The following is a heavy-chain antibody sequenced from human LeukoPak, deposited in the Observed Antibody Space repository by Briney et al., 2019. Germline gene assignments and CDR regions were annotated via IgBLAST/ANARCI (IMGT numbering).Heavy chain of an antibody. V-gene: IGHV4-34*01. CDR2: INHSGST. CDR1: GGSFSGYY. J-gene: IGHJ5*02. D-gene: IGHD2-15*01. CDR3: ARGFVVVAATELDP. Sequence: SETLSLTCAVSGGSFSGYYWSWIRQPPGKGLEWIGEINHSGSTNYNPSLKSRVTISVDTSKNQFSLRLSSVTAADTAVYYCARGFVVVAATELDPWGQGTLVTVSS.